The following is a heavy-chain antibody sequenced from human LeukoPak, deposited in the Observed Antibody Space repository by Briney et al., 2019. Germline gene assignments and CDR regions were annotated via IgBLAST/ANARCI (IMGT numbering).Heavy chain of an antibody. Sequence: SETLSLTCAVSGGSISSSDWWNWVRQPPGKGLEWIGEIFHSGSTNYNPSLKSRVTMSVDKSKNQFSLKLTSVTAADTAVYYCARVKDWCFNLWGRGTLVTVSS. V-gene: IGHV4-4*02. CDR3: ARVKDWCFNL. J-gene: IGHJ2*01. CDR1: GGSISSSDW. CDR2: IFHSGST.